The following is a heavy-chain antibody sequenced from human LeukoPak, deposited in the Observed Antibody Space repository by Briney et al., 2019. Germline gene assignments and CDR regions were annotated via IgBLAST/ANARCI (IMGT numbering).Heavy chain of an antibody. V-gene: IGHV3-23*01. CDR3: TKVRYDSPNFFSPYFDY. J-gene: IGHJ4*02. Sequence: PGRSLRLSCAASGFTFSSYGMHWVRQAPGKGLEWVSAIRGSGSVTYYADSVKGRFTISRDNSKNTVYLQITSLTAEDTAVYYCTKVRYDSPNFFSPYFDYWGRGTLVTVSS. D-gene: IGHD3-22*01. CDR2: IRGSGSVT. CDR1: GFTFSSYG.